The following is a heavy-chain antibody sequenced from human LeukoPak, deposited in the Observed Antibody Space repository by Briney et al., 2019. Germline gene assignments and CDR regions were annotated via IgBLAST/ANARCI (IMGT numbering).Heavy chain of an antibody. CDR1: GFTFSSFS. J-gene: IGHJ4*02. CDR3: ATQQGGNLAY. V-gene: IGHV3-21*06. D-gene: IGHD1-14*01. CDR2: ISSNSKYI. Sequence: GGSLRLSCAASGFTFSSFSMNWVRQAPGKGLEWVSSISSNSKYIYYADSVKGRFSISRDNAKNSLYLQMNSLRAEDTAVYYCATQQGGNLAYWGQGTLVTVSS.